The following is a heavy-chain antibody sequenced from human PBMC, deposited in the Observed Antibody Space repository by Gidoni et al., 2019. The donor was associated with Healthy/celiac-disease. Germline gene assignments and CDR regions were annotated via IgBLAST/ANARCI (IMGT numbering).Heavy chain of an antibody. Sequence: EVQLLESGGGLVQPGGSLRLSCAASGLPLSSSAMSWVRQAPGKGLEWVSAISGSGGSTYYADSVKGRFTISRDNSKNTLYLQMNSLRAEDTAVYYCAKGEYSSGWYVGDNWFDPWGQGTLVTVSS. CDR1: GLPLSSSA. D-gene: IGHD6-19*01. CDR2: ISGSGGST. V-gene: IGHV3-23*01. CDR3: AKGEYSSGWYVGDNWFDP. J-gene: IGHJ5*02.